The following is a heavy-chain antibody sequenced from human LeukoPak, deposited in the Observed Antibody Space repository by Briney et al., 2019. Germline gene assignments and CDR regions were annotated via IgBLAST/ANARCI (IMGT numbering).Heavy chain of an antibody. Sequence: SETLSLTCTVSGGSISSYYWSWIRQPPGKGLEWIGYIYYSGSTNYNPSLKSRVTISVDTSKNQFSLKLSSVTAADTAVYYCARDGLAGAEYFQHWGQAPWSPSPQ. CDR3: ARDGLAGAEYFQH. CDR2: IYYSGST. D-gene: IGHD6-6*01. V-gene: IGHV4-59*12. CDR1: GGSISSYY. J-gene: IGHJ1*01.